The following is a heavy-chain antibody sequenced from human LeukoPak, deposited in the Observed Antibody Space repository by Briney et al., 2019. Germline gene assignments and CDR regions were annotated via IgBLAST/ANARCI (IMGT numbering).Heavy chain of an antibody. CDR3: AKDGLWFGEYPDVGYYYYGMDV. V-gene: IGHV3-23*01. CDR1: GVAVSADA. D-gene: IGHD3-10*01. J-gene: IGHJ6*02. CDR2: ISVSGDNT. Sequence: GGSLRLSCAASGVAVSADAMGGVRQAPGKGLEWVSAISVSGDNTYYADSVKGRITLVRDNSKNSLYLQIKRLRVESTAVYYCAKDGLWFGEYPDVGYYYYGMDVWGQGTTVTVSS.